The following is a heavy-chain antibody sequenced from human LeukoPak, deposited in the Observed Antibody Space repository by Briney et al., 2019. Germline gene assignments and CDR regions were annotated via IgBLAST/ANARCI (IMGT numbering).Heavy chain of an antibody. CDR3: ARTNAD. J-gene: IGHJ4*02. Sequence: SETLSLTCTVSGGSISSYYWSWIRQPPGKGLEWIGYIYSSGSTNYNPSLKSRVTISVDTSKNQFSLRLSSVTAADTAVYYCARTNADWGQGTLVTVSS. CDR1: GGSISSYY. V-gene: IGHV4-59*01. D-gene: IGHD2-8*01. CDR2: IYSSGST.